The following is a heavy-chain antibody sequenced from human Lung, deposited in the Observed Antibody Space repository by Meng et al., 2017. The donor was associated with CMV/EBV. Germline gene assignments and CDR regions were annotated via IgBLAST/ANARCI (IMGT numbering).Heavy chain of an antibody. J-gene: IGHJ6*02. V-gene: IGHV3-21*01. CDR2: ISSSSSYI. CDR3: ARWERTAMDPYYYYGMDV. CDR1: GFTFSSYS. D-gene: IGHD5-18*01. Sequence: GESXKISCAASGFTFSSYSMNWVRQAPGKGLEWVSSISSSSSYIYYADSVKGRFTISRDNAKNSLYLQMNSLRAEDTAVYYCARWERTAMDPYYYYGMDVXGQGXTGTVSS.